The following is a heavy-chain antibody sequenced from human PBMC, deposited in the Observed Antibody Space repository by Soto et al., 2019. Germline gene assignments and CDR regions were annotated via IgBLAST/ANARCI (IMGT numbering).Heavy chain of an antibody. D-gene: IGHD1-1*01. Sequence: SETLSLTCAVSGGSFTDNCWSWVRHRPSKGREWIGEINHSGSTSYNPSLKSRVTISVDTSKNQFSLKLSSVTAADTAVYYCGRGGTMGLYSHYGMDVWGQGTPVTVYS. J-gene: IGHJ6*02. CDR2: INHSGST. V-gene: IGHV4-34*01. CDR1: GGSFTDNC. CDR3: GRGGTMGLYSHYGMDV.